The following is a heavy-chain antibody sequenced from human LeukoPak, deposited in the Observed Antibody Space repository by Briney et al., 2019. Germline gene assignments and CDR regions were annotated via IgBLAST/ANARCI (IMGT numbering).Heavy chain of an antibody. CDR1: GFTFSDYY. Sequence: GGSLRLSCAASGFTFSDYYMSWIRQAPGKGLEWVSYISSSGSTIYYADSVKGRFTISRDHSKNTLYLQMDSLRAEDTAVYYCAKDRDGITAVGRDFDYWGQGALVTVSS. J-gene: IGHJ4*02. D-gene: IGHD6-13*01. V-gene: IGHV3-11*01. CDR2: ISSSGSTI. CDR3: AKDRDGITAVGRDFDY.